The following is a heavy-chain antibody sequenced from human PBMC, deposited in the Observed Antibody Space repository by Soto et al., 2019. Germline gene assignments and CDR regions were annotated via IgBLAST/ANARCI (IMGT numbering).Heavy chain of an antibody. CDR3: ARHLTHLLWFGASPACYYYGMEV. CDR1: VYSFTSYW. J-gene: IGHJ6*01. D-gene: IGHD3-10*01. CDR2: IYPGDSDT. Sequence: ESLNIAGKGSVYSFTSYWIGWVRQMPLKGLVWMGIIYPGDSDTRYSPSCQGQVTISDDKSISTAYLQWSSLKASDTAMYYCARHLTHLLWFGASPACYYYGMEVWGQGTTVTVSS. V-gene: IGHV5-51*01.